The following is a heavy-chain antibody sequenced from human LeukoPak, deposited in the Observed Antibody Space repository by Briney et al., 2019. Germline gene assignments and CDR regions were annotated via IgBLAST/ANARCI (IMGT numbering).Heavy chain of an antibody. Sequence: SVKVSCKASGGTFSSYAISWVRQAPGQGLEWMGGIIPIFGTANYAQKFQGRVTITADKSTSTAYMELSSLRSEDTAVYYCARLTVYDGFDARVDYWGQGTLVTVSS. CDR2: IIPIFGTA. V-gene: IGHV1-69*06. D-gene: IGHD3-22*01. CDR3: ARLTVYDGFDARVDY. CDR1: GGTFSSYA. J-gene: IGHJ4*02.